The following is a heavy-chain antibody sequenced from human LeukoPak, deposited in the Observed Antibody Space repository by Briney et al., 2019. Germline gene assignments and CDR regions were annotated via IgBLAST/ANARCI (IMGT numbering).Heavy chain of an antibody. Sequence: ASVKVSCKASGYTFTGYYTHWVRQAPGQGLEWMGWINPNSGGTNYAQKFQGWVTMTRDTSISTAYMELSRLRSDDTAVYYCARDSTWQWLVLWGQGTLVTVSS. CDR3: ARDSTWQWLVL. CDR2: INPNSGGT. CDR1: GYTFTGYY. D-gene: IGHD6-19*01. J-gene: IGHJ4*02. V-gene: IGHV1-2*04.